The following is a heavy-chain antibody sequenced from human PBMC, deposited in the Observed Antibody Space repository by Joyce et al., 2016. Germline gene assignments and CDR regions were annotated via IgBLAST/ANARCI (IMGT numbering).Heavy chain of an antibody. J-gene: IGHJ1*01. V-gene: IGHV4-34*01. D-gene: IGHD3-10*01. Sequence: QVQLQEWGAGLLKPSETLSLTCAVYGGSLRGYYGSWIRQAPGMGLEWIGEVNDRGRTNYTPSLTSRATTSMDTSKNQFSLRLTTVTAADTAVYFCARARRGIILARGEMGEYLQHWGRGTVVIVSS. CDR1: GGSLRGYY. CDR2: VNDRGRT. CDR3: ARARRGIILARGEMGEYLQH.